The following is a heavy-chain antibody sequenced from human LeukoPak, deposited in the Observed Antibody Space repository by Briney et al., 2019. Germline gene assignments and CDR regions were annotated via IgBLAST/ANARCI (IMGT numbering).Heavy chain of an antibody. CDR1: GFTFSSYA. J-gene: IGHJ4*02. Sequence: GGSLRLSCAASGFTFSSYAMSWVRQAPGKGMEWVSGISGSGSNTYYADSVKGRFTISRDTSKNTLYLQMNSLRAEDTAVYFCAKSGVGGVKYYSDYWGQGTLVTVSS. CDR2: ISGSGSNT. V-gene: IGHV3-23*01. D-gene: IGHD2-8*02. CDR3: AKSGVGGVKYYSDY.